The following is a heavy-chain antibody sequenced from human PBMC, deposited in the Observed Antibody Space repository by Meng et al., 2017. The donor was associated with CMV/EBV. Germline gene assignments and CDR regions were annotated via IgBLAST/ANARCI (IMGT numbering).Heavy chain of an antibody. CDR2: IIPIFGTA. CDR3: ARAYLTRPYGMDV. Sequence: SVKVSCKASGYTFTSYDINWVRQATGQGLEWMGGIIPIFGTANYAQKFQGRVTITTDESTSTAYMELSSLRSEDTAVYYCARAYLTRPYGMDVWGQGTTVTVSS. D-gene: IGHD4/OR15-4a*01. CDR1: GYTFTSYD. J-gene: IGHJ6*02. V-gene: IGHV1-69*05.